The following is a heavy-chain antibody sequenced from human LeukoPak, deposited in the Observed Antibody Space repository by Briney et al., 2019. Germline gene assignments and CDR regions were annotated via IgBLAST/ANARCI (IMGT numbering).Heavy chain of an antibody. V-gene: IGHV4-39*07. CDR1: GGSISRSDYY. CDR3: AKDPLELWFGELHGY. D-gene: IGHD3-10*01. Sequence: SETLSLTCNVSGGSISRSDYYWGWIRQPPGKGPEWIGSSYYSGSAYYNPSLRSRVTISVDTSKNQFSLKLTSLTAADTAVYYCAKDPLELWFGELHGYWGQGTLVTVSS. J-gene: IGHJ4*02. CDR2: SYYSGSA.